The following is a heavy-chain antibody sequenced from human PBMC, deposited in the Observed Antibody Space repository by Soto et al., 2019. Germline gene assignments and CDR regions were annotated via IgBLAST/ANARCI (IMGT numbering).Heavy chain of an antibody. J-gene: IGHJ4*02. CDR1: GFTFSSYW. CDR2: INPGGSIT. V-gene: IGHV3-74*01. CDR3: ARVPTGKYGVWNY. D-gene: IGHD2-8*01. Sequence: EEQLVESGGGLVQPGGSLRLSCAASGFTFSSYWMHWVRQAPGKGLVWVSRINPGGSITAYADSVKGRFTISRDNAKNTLYLQMNGLRGDDTAEAYCARVPTGKYGVWNYWGQGTLVTVSS.